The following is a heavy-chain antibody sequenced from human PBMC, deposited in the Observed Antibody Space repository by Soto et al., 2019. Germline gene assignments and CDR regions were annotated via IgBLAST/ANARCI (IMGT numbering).Heavy chain of an antibody. J-gene: IGHJ6*02. D-gene: IGHD6-13*01. CDR2: ISYDGSNK. V-gene: IGHV3-30*18. CDR3: AKDGRSSSWYFGAYYYGMDV. Sequence: GWSLRLSCASSGFTFSSYGMHWVRQAPGKGLEWVAVISYDGSNKYYADSVKGRFTISRDNSKNTLYLQMNSLRAEDTAVYYCAKDGRSSSWYFGAYYYGMDVWGQGTTVTVSS. CDR1: GFTFSSYG.